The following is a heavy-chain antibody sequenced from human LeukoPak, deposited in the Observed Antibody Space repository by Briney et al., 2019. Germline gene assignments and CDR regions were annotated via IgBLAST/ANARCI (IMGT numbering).Heavy chain of an antibody. J-gene: IGHJ6*02. Sequence: GGSLRLSCAASGFTFSSYAMSWVRQAPGKGLEGVSAISGSGGSTYYADSVKGRFTISRDNSKNTLYLQMNSLRAEDTAVYYCANLVGAKAYYYYYGMDVWGQGTTVTVSS. V-gene: IGHV3-23*01. CDR3: ANLVGAKAYYYYYGMDV. D-gene: IGHD1-26*01. CDR2: ISGSGGST. CDR1: GFTFSSYA.